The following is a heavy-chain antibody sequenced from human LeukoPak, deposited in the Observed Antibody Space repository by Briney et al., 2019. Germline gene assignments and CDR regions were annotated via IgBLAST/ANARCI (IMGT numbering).Heavy chain of an antibody. Sequence: GASVKVSCKASGYTFTNYAIHWVRQAPGRRLEWMGWINAGNADTRYSQEVQGRVTITRDTSASTDYLELSSLRSEDTAVYYCARDNSVRDEAWWFNPWGQGTLVTVSS. V-gene: IGHV1-3*03. CDR1: GYTFTNYA. CDR3: ARDNSVRDEAWWFNP. J-gene: IGHJ5*02. D-gene: IGHD5-24*01. CDR2: INAGNADT.